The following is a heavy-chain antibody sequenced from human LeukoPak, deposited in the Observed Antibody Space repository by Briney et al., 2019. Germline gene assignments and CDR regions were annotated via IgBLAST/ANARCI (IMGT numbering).Heavy chain of an antibody. D-gene: IGHD6-6*01. CDR2: FNPEDGET. J-gene: IGHJ4*02. V-gene: IGHV1-24*01. CDR3: ARGGIAARTVTFDY. Sequence: ASVKVSCKVSGYTLTELSMHWVRQAPGKGLEWMGGFNPEDGETIYAQKFQGRVTMTRDTSTSTVYMELSSLRSEDTAVYYCARGGIAARTVTFDYWGQGTLVTDSS. CDR1: GYTLTELS.